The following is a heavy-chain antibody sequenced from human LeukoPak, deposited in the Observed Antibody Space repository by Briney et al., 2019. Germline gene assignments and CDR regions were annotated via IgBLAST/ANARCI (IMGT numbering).Heavy chain of an antibody. CDR1: GGTFSSYS. CDR3: AGFESRGYYYGMDV. Sequence: SVNVSCKASGGTFSSYSISWVRQAPGQGLEWMGGIIPIFGTANYAQKFQGRVTITADESTSTAYMELSSLRPEDTPVYYCAGFESRGYYYGMDVWGQGTTVTVSS. CDR2: IIPIFGTA. V-gene: IGHV1-69*13. D-gene: IGHD3-9*01. J-gene: IGHJ6*02.